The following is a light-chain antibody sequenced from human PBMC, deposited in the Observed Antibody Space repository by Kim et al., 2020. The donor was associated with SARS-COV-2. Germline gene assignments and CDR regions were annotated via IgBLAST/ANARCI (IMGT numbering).Light chain of an antibody. J-gene: IGKJ5*01. CDR2: LGF. CDR3: MQAVQLPST. Sequence: AAISCRASQSLMRANGQTYLDWYLQKPGQSPQVVIYLGFHRASGVPERFSGSGSDTDFTLEISRVEAGDVGVYYCMQAVQLPSTFGQGTRLEI. CDR1: QSLMRANGQTY. V-gene: IGKV2-28*01.